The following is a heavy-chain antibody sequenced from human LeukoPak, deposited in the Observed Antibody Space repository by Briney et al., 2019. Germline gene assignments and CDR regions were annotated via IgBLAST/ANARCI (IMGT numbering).Heavy chain of an antibody. CDR3: ARDETPRYCGGDCYQNWFDP. CDR2: IYYSGST. J-gene: IGHJ5*02. Sequence: PSETLSLTCTVSGGSISSGGYYWSWIRQHPGKGLEWIGYIYYSGSTYYNPSLKSRVTISVDTSKNQFSLKLSSVTAADTAVYYCARDETPRYCGGDCYQNWFDPWGQGTLVTVSS. D-gene: IGHD2-21*01. CDR1: GGSISSGGYY. V-gene: IGHV4-31*03.